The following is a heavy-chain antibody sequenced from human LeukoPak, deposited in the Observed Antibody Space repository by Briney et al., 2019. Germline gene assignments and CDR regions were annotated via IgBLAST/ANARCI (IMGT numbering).Heavy chain of an antibody. D-gene: IGHD1-1*01. CDR1: GYTFTSYG. CDR2: ISAYNGNT. Sequence: ASVKVSCKASGYTFTSYGISWVRQAPGQGLEWMGWISAYNGNTNYAQKLQGRVTMTRDTSTSTVYMELSSLRSEDTAVYYCARVRTTGTTGGGFDYWGQGTLVTVSS. J-gene: IGHJ4*02. V-gene: IGHV1-18*01. CDR3: ARVRTTGTTGGGFDY.